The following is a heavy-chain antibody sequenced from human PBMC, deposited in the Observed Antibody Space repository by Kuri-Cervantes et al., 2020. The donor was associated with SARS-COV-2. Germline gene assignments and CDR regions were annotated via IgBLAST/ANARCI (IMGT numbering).Heavy chain of an antibody. D-gene: IGHD1-26*01. V-gene: IGHV3-30-3*01. CDR1: GFTFSSYA. CDR3: ASGSGSYYGGDY. CDR2: ISYVGSNK. J-gene: IGHJ4*02. Sequence: GGSLRLSCAASGFTFSSYAMHWVRQAPGKGLEWVAVISYVGSNKYYADSVKGRFTISRDNSKNTLYLQMNSLRAEDTAVYYCASGSGSYYGGDYWGQGTLVTVSS.